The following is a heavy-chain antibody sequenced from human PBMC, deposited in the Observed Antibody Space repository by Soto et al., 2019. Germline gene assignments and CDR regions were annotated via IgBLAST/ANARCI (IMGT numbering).Heavy chain of an antibody. J-gene: IGHJ6*02. CDR3: ARVPYGDYGGDYYYYYGMDV. D-gene: IGHD4-17*01. CDR1: GGSISSYY. Sequence: PSETLSLTCTVSGGSISSYYWSWIRQPPGKGLEWIGYIYYSGSTNYNPSLKSRVTISVDTSKNQFSLKLSSVTAADTAVYYCARVPYGDYGGDYYYYYGMDVWGQGTTVTVSS. CDR2: IYYSGST. V-gene: IGHV4-59*01.